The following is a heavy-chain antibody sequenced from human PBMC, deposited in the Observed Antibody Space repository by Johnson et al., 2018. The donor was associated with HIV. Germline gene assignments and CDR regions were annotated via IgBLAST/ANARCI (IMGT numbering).Heavy chain of an antibody. CDR3: ARDDPRSAFDS. CDR1: GFTFSSYA. Sequence: QMQLVESGGGVVQPGRSLRLSCAASGFTFSSYALHWVRQAPGKGLEWVTVISYDGSNKYYADSVKGRFTISRDNSKNTLYLQMNSLRAEDTAVYYCARDDPRSAFDSWGQATMVTVSS. V-gene: IGHV3-30*04. CDR2: ISYDGSNK. J-gene: IGHJ3*02.